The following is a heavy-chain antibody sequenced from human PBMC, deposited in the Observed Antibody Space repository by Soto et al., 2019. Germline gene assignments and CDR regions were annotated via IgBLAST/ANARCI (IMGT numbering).Heavy chain of an antibody. CDR2: IYDSERT. V-gene: IGHV4-59*08. CDR1: GASIRSDY. CDR3: ARQWDY. Sequence: QVQLQESGPGLVKPSETLSLTCAVSGASIRSDYWSWIRQIPGRGLEWIGYIYDSERTNYNPSLRSRVTISADTSKNQFSLKGRSVTAADTAVYYCARQWDYWGQGILVTVSS. J-gene: IGHJ4*02.